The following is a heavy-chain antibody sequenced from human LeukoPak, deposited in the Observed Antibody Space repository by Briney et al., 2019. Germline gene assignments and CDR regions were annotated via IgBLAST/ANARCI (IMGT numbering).Heavy chain of an antibody. J-gene: IGHJ6*02. CDR2: IYYSGST. D-gene: IGHD2-2*01. Sequence: SETLSLTCTVSGGSISSSSYYWGWIRQPPGKGLEWIGSIYYSGSTYYNPSLKSRVTISVDTSKNQFSLKLSSVTAADTAVYYCASIPGYCSSTSCYYYYGMDVWGQGTTVTVSS. CDR3: ASIPGYCSSTSCYYYYGMDV. CDR1: GGSISSSSYY. V-gene: IGHV4-39*07.